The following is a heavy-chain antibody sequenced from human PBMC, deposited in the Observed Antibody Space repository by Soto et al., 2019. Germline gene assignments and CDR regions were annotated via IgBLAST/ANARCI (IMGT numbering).Heavy chain of an antibody. CDR2: MNPNSGNT. CDR1: GCTFTRYD. V-gene: IGHV1-8*01. Sequence: ASVKVSCKASGCTFTRYDINWGRQATRQGLEWMGWMNPNSGNTGYARKFQGRVTMTRNTSISTAYMELSSLRSEDTAVYYCARRVVLMVYAIESGMDVWGQGTTVTVSS. CDR3: ARRVVLMVYAIESGMDV. J-gene: IGHJ6*02. D-gene: IGHD2-8*01.